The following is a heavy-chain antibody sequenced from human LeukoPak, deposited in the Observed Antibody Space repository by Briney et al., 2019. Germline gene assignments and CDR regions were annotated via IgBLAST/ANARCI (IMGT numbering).Heavy chain of an antibody. Sequence: SETLSLTCAVYGGSFSGYYWSWLRQPPGKGLEWIGEINHSGSTNYNPSLKSRVTISLDTSKNQFSLKLSSVTAADTAVYYCARSGIQLWPLDYWGQGTLVTVSS. CDR2: INHSGST. J-gene: IGHJ4*02. CDR3: ARSGIQLWPLDY. CDR1: GGSFSGYY. D-gene: IGHD5-18*01. V-gene: IGHV4-34*01.